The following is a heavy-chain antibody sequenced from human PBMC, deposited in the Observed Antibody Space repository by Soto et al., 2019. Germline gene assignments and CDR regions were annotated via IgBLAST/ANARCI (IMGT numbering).Heavy chain of an antibody. CDR2: ISSSST. V-gene: IGHV3-21*01. Sequence: GGSLRLSCAASGFSFSSYSMNWVRQAPGKGLEWVSSISSSSTYADSVKGRFTISRDNAKNSLYLQMNSLRVEDTAVYYCAGDPLGSSGNEYFQHWGQGT. J-gene: IGHJ1*01. CDR3: AGDPLGSSGNEYFQH. D-gene: IGHD1-26*01. CDR1: GFSFSSYS.